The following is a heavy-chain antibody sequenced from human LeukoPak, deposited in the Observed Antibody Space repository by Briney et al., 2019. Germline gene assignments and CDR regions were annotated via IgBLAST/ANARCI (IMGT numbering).Heavy chain of an antibody. CDR2: INHSGST. J-gene: IGHJ4*02. CDR1: GGSFSGYY. CDR3: ARGLLYYYDSSGSLGDYFDY. V-gene: IGHV4-34*01. Sequence: PSETLSLTCAVYGGSFSGYYWRWIRQPPGKGLEWIGEINHSGSTNYNPSLKSRVTISVDTSKNQFSLKLSSVTAADTAVYYCARGLLYYYDSSGSLGDYFDYWGQGTLVTVSS. D-gene: IGHD3-22*01.